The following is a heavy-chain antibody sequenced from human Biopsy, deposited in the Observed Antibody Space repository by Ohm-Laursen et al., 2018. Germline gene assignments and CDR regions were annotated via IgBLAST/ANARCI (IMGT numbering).Heavy chain of an antibody. D-gene: IGHD4-23*01. CDR3: ARGSNEYGGLYFPH. Sequence: LSLTCTVSGGSFTGHYWTWIRQPPGKGLEWIGHISHTGYTSYKSSLKSRVTISLDTSRKHFSLRLTSLAAADTAVYYCARGSNEYGGLYFPHWGQGTLVTVSP. CDR1: GGSFTGHY. V-gene: IGHV4-59*11. CDR2: ISHTGYT. J-gene: IGHJ1*01.